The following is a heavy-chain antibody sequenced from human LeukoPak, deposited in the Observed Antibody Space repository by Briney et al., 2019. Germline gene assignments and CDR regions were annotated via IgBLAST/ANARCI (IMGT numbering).Heavy chain of an antibody. J-gene: IGHJ5*02. V-gene: IGHV4-38-2*02. Sequence: SETLSLTCTVSGYFISSGYYWGWIRQPPGKGLEWIGYIYYSGSTNYNPSLKSRVTISVDTSKNQFSLKLSSVTAADTAVYYCATSIAVAGTERFDPWGQGTLVTVSS. CDR2: IYYSGST. CDR1: GYFISSGYY. D-gene: IGHD6-19*01. CDR3: ATSIAVAGTERFDP.